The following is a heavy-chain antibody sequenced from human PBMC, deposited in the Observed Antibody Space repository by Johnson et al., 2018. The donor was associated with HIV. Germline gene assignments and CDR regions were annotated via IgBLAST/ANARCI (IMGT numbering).Heavy chain of an antibody. V-gene: IGHV3-30*04. D-gene: IGHD6-13*01. Sequence: VQLVESGGGLVQPGGSLRLSCAASGFTFSSYAMHWVRQAPGKGLEWVAVISYDGSNKYYADSVKGRFTISRDNSKNTLYLQMNSLRAEDTAVYHCAREGYSNSWTRGAFDIWGQGTMVTVSS. CDR1: GFTFSSYA. CDR2: ISYDGSNK. CDR3: AREGYSNSWTRGAFDI. J-gene: IGHJ3*02.